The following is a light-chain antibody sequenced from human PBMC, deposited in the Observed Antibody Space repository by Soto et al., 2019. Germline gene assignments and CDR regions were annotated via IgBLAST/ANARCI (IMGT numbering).Light chain of an antibody. CDR2: AAS. J-gene: IGKJ2*01. CDR3: QQYDSYPHT. V-gene: IGKV1-16*01. Sequence: DIQMTQSPPSLSASVGDRVTITCRASQHISNYLAWFQQTPGKAPKSLISAASSLQNGVPPRFSGSGFGTDFTLTISSLQPEDFATYYCQQYDSYPHTFGHGTKLEI. CDR1: QHISNY.